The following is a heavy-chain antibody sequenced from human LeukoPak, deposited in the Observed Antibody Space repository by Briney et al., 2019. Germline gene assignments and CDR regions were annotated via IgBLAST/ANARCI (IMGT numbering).Heavy chain of an antibody. J-gene: IGHJ5*02. D-gene: IGHD6-13*01. CDR3: ARGGPGYSSSWYDRENWFDP. Sequence: PGGSLRLSCAASGFTFSSYAMSWVRQAPGKGLEWVSAISGSGGSTYYADSVKGRFTISRDNSKNTLYLQMNSLRAEDTAVYYCARGGPGYSSSWYDRENWFDPWGQGTLVTVSS. V-gene: IGHV3-23*01. CDR1: GFTFSSYA. CDR2: ISGSGGST.